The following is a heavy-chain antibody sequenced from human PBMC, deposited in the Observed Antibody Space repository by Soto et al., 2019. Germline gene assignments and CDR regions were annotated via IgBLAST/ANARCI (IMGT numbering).Heavy chain of an antibody. CDR3: ARASSGWYEFYY. J-gene: IGHJ4*02. CDR2: ISYDGSNK. Sequence: GGSLRLSCAASGFTFSSYAMHWVRQAPGKGLEWVAVISYDGSNKYYADSVKGRFTISRDNSKNTLYLQMNSLRAEDTAVYYCARASSGWYEFYYWGQGTLVTVS. D-gene: IGHD6-19*01. V-gene: IGHV3-30-3*01. CDR1: GFTFSSYA.